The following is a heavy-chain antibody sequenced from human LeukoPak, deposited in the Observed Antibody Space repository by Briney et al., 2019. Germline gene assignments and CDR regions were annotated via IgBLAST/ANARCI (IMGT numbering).Heavy chain of an antibody. V-gene: IGHV5-51*01. CDR3: VRQSRDGYNYLPHAFDI. CDR1: GYIFTSYW. J-gene: IGHJ3*02. Sequence: GASLQISCKGSGYIFTSYWIGWGRQLPGKGVEWMGIIYAGDSDTRYSPSFQGQVTISADKSISTAYLQWSSLKASDTGMCYCVRQSRDGYNYLPHAFDILREGTKVTVCS. D-gene: IGHD5-24*01. CDR2: IYAGDSDT.